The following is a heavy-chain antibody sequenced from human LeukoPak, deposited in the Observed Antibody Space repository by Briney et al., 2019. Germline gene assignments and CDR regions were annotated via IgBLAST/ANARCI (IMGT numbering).Heavy chain of an antibody. D-gene: IGHD6-6*01. J-gene: IGHJ5*02. CDR1: GGFFSGYY. CDR3: ARVGRPSGIAARPPPVSRFDP. Sequence: SETLSLTCAVYGGFFSGYYWSWIRQPPGKGLEWIGEINHSGSTNYNPSLKSRVTISVDTSKNQFSLKLSSVTAADTAVYYCARVGRPSGIAARPPPVSRFDPWGQGTLVTVSS. CDR2: INHSGST. V-gene: IGHV4-34*01.